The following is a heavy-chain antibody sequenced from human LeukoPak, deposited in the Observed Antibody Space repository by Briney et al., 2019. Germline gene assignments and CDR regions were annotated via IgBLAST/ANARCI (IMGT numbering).Heavy chain of an antibody. Sequence: SETLSLTCTVSGGSISSSSYYWGWIRQPPGKGLEWIGSIYYSGSTYYNPSLKSRVTISVDTSKNQFSLKLSSVTAADTAVYYCAGGEQYCSSTSCYCHWGQGTLVTVSS. J-gene: IGHJ4*02. CDR2: IYYSGST. CDR1: GGSISSSSYY. CDR3: AGGEQYCSSTSCYCH. D-gene: IGHD2-2*01. V-gene: IGHV4-39*07.